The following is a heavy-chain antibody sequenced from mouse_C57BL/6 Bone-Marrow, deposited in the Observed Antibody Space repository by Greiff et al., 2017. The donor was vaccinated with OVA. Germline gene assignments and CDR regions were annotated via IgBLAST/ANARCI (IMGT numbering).Heavy chain of an antibody. D-gene: IGHD1-1*01. CDR1: GYTFTDYE. V-gene: IGHV1-15*01. Sequence: VQLQQSGAELVRPGASVTLSCKASGYTFTDYEMHWVKQTPVHGLEWIGAIDPETGGTAYNQKFKGKAILTADKSSSTAYMELRSLTSEDSAVYYCTRGRGPFTTVYYFDYWGQGTTLTVSS. CDR2: IDPETGGT. CDR3: TRGRGPFTTVYYFDY. J-gene: IGHJ2*01.